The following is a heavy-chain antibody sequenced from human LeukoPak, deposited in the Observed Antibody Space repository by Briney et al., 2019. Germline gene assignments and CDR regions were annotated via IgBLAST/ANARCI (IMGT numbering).Heavy chain of an antibody. D-gene: IGHD3-10*01. V-gene: IGHV5-51*01. Sequence: GGSLRLSCAPSGFTFSSYSMNWVRPAPGKGREWVGITYPGDSDTRYSPSFQGQVTISADKSISTAYLQWSSLKASDTAMYYCASGVRTPYAVYWGQGTLVTVSS. J-gene: IGHJ4*02. CDR2: TYPGDSDT. CDR1: GFTFSSYS. CDR3: ASGVRTPYAVY.